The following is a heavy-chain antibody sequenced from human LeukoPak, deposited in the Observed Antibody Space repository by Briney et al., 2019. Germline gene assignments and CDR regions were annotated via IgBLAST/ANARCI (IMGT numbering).Heavy chain of an antibody. CDR1: GYKFASYA. V-gene: IGHV1-3*01. J-gene: IGHJ4*02. CDR2: INAGNGNT. CDR3: ARDKFKTFDY. Sequence: ASVKVSCKASGYKFASYAMHWVRQAPGQGLEWMGWINAGNGNTKYSEKFQDRVTITMDTSATTAYMDLSSLRSEDTAMYYCARDKFKTFDYWGQGTLVTVSS.